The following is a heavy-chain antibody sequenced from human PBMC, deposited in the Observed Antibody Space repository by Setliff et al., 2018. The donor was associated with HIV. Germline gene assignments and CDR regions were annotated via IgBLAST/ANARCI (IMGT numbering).Heavy chain of an antibody. J-gene: IGHJ4*02. D-gene: IGHD3-22*01. V-gene: IGHV4-59*01. Sequence: ETLSLTCTVSGGSISNYYWSWIRQPPGKGLEWVGCISNTGNTKYNPSLKSRVTISVDTSKNQFSVRLTSVTAADTAVYFCARDVDRFDYDTGGYYVSHFDYWGQGTQVTVSS. CDR3: ARDVDRFDYDTGGYYVSHFDY. CDR2: ISNTGNT. CDR1: GGSISNYY.